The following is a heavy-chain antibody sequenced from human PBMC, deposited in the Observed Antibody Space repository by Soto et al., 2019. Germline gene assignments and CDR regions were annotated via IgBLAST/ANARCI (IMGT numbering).Heavy chain of an antibody. V-gene: IGHV4-31*03. D-gene: IGHD1-1*01. CDR2: IYYSGST. J-gene: IGHJ5*02. Sequence: ASETLSLTCTVSGGSISSGGYYWSWIRQHPGKGLEWIGYIYYSGSTYYNPSLKSRVTISVDTSKNQFSLKLSSVTAADTAVYYCARGSGNSWFDPWGQGTLVTVSS. CDR3: ARGSGNSWFDP. CDR1: GGSISSGGYY.